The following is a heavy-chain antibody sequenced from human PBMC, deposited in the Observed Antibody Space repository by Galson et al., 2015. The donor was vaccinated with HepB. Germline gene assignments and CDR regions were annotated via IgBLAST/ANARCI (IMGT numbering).Heavy chain of an antibody. J-gene: IGHJ6*02. V-gene: IGHV3-23*01. CDR1: GFTSGLTFGSYT. D-gene: IGHD3-10*01. CDR3: AKFAPIISGSHFGMDV. CDR2: ISGLGGST. Sequence: SLRLSCAASGFTSGLTFGSYTMSWVRQAPGKGLEWVSGISGLGGSTYYADSVKGRFTISRDNSKNRLFMQMNSLRADDTALYYCAKFAPIISGSHFGMDVWGQGTTVTVSS.